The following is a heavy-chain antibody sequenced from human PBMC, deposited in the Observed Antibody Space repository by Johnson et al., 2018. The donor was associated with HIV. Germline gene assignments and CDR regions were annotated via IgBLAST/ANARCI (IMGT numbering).Heavy chain of an antibody. CDR3: AKDHRFTPDAFDI. V-gene: IGHV3-48*04. CDR1: GFTFSSYA. Sequence: VQLVESRGVLVQPGGSLRLSCAASGFTFSSYAMSWVRQAPGKGLEWVSYISSSGSTIYYADSVKGRFTISRDNAKNTLYLQMNSLRAEDTAVYYWAKDHRFTPDAFDIWGQGTMVTVSS. CDR2: ISSSGSTI. J-gene: IGHJ3*02.